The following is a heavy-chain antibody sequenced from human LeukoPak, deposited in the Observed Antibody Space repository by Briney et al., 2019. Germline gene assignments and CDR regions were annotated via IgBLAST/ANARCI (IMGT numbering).Heavy chain of an antibody. J-gene: IGHJ4*02. D-gene: IGHD1-7*01. CDR3: GREIEGTTDY. CDR1: GYTFTSYY. CDR2: IKPSDGFT. V-gene: IGHV1-46*01. Sequence: GASVKVSCKASGYTFTSYYVHWVRQAPGQGLEWMGVIKPSDGFTSYAQKFQGRLTVTRDMSTSTVYMELNSLRSEDTAVYFCGREIEGTTDYWGQGTLVTASS.